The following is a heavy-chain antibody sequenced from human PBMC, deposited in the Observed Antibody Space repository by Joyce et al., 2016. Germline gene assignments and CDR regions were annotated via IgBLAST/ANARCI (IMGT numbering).Heavy chain of an antibody. CDR3: ARDQGLGMSWATDV. CDR2: IFPSGSP. CDR1: GASIGSGDYS. D-gene: IGHD3/OR15-3a*01. Sequence: QLQLRESGSRLVKPSETLSLTCSVSGASIGSGDYSWTWMRQTPGKGLEWIGYIFPSGSPYYKSSLKSRVTILVDKSKNQFSLTLSAVTAADTAVYYCARDQGLGMSWATDVWGQGITVTVSS. V-gene: IGHV4-30-2*01. J-gene: IGHJ6*02.